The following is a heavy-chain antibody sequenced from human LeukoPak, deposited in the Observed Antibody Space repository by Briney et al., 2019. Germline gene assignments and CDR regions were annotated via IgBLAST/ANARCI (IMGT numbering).Heavy chain of an antibody. D-gene: IGHD3-9*01. Sequence: SQTLSLTCTVSGGSISSGSYYWSWIRQPAGKGLEWIGRIYTSGSTNYNPSLKSRVTISVDTSKNQFSLKLSSVTAADTAVYYCARGRLDILIGYYFFDYWGQGTLVTVSS. V-gene: IGHV4-61*02. CDR3: ARGRLDILIGYYFFDY. CDR2: IYTSGST. J-gene: IGHJ4*02. CDR1: GGSISSGSYY.